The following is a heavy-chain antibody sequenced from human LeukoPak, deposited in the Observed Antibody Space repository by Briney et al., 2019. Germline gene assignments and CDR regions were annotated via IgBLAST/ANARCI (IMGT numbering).Heavy chain of an antibody. CDR1: GFTFSSYW. CDR3: ARDGSSTSHQFDY. CDR2: IKEDGSEK. V-gene: IGHV3-7*01. Sequence: GGSLRLSCAASGFTFSSYWMSWVRQAPGKGLEWVANIKEDGSEKNYVDSVKGRFTISRDNATNSLYLQMNSLRAEDTAVYYYARDGSSTSHQFDYWGQGTLVTVSS. D-gene: IGHD2-2*01. J-gene: IGHJ4*02.